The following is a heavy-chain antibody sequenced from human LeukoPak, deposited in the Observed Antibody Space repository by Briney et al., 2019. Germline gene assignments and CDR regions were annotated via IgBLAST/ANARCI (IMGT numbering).Heavy chain of an antibody. J-gene: IGHJ5*02. Sequence: GGSLRLSCTASGFNLASYMLNWVRQAPGKGLEWVSSISSTGSYIYYADSVKGRFTISRDNPGNVFYLQMDSLRAEDTAVYYCTRVAQSGPTGWFDPWGQGTLVTVSS. D-gene: IGHD1-1*01. CDR2: ISSTGSYI. CDR1: GFNLASYM. CDR3: TRVAQSGPTGWFDP. V-gene: IGHV3-21*01.